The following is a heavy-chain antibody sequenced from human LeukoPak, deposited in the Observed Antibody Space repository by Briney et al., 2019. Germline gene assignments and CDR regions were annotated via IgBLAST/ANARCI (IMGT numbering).Heavy chain of an antibody. D-gene: IGHD4-17*01. CDR3: AKSDYGDSAGYYFDY. J-gene: IGHJ4*02. Sequence: GGTLRLSCAASGFTFSSYGMSWVRQAPGKGLEWVSAISGSGGSTYYADSVKGRFTISRDNSKNTLYLQMNSLSAEDTAVYFCAKSDYGDSAGYYFDYWGQGTLVTVSS. V-gene: IGHV3-23*01. CDR1: GFTFSSYG. CDR2: ISGSGGST.